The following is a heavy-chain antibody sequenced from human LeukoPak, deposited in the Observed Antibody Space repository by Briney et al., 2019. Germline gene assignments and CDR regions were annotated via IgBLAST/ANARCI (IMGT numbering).Heavy chain of an antibody. D-gene: IGHD2-21*02. CDR2: INPNSGGT. Sequence: GAAVKVSCKASGYTFTGYYVHWVRQAPGQGLEWMGWINPNSGGTNYAQKFQGRVTMTRDTSISTAYMELSRLRSDDTAVYYCATPGIAYCGGDCYYGDAFDIWGQGTMVTVSS. CDR1: GYTFTGYY. J-gene: IGHJ3*02. CDR3: ATPGIAYCGGDCYYGDAFDI. V-gene: IGHV1-2*02.